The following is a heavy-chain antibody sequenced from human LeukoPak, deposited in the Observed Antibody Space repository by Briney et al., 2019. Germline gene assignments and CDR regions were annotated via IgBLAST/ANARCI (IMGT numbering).Heavy chain of an antibody. V-gene: IGHV1-69*04. CDR2: IIPILGIA. D-gene: IGHD2-2*01. CDR3: AIRTSWDYYYYYMDV. Sequence: ASVKVSCKASGGTFSSYAISWVRQAPGQGLEWMGRIIPILGIANYAQKFQGRVTITADKSTSTAYMELSSLRSEDTAVYYCAIRTSWDYYYYYMDVWGKGTTVTVSS. J-gene: IGHJ6*03. CDR1: GGTFSSYA.